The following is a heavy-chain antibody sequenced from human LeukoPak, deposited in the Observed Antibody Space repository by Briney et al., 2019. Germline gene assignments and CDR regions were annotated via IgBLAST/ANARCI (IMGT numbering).Heavy chain of an antibody. Sequence: PGGSLRLSCSASGFSFRTYAIHWVRQAPGERLEYVSAISSNGDNTYYGDSVKGRFTISRDNSKNTLYLQMSSLRAEDTAVYYCVRISMGYYDYWGQGTLVTVSS. CDR3: VRISMGYYDY. J-gene: IGHJ4*02. CDR2: ISSNGDNT. D-gene: IGHD2/OR15-2a*01. CDR1: GFSFRTYA. V-gene: IGHV3-64D*06.